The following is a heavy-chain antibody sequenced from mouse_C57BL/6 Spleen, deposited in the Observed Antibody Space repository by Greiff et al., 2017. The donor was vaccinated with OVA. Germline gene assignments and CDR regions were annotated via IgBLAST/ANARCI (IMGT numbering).Heavy chain of an antibody. CDR2: IDPETGGT. CDR3: TRFGFDY. J-gene: IGHJ2*01. V-gene: IGHV1-15*01. CDR1: GYTFTDYE. Sequence: VKLQESGAELVRPGASVTLSCKASGYTFTDYEMHWVKQTPVHGLEWIGAIDPETGGTAYNQKFQGKSILTADTSSSTAYMEHRSLTSEDSAVYYCTRFGFDYWGQGTTLTVSS.